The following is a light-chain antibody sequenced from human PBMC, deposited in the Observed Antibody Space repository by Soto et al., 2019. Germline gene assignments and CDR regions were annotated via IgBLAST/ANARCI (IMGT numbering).Light chain of an antibody. CDR3: CSYAGGYTHAV. CDR1: SSDVGTYNY. CDR2: DVS. J-gene: IGLJ2*01. V-gene: IGLV2-11*01. Sequence: QSVLTQPRSVSGPPGQSVSISCSGTSSDVGTYNYVSWYQQHPGKAPKLMIYDVSKRPSGVPDRFSGSKSGNTASLTISGLQAEEDADYYCCSYAGGYTHAVFGGGTKLTVL.